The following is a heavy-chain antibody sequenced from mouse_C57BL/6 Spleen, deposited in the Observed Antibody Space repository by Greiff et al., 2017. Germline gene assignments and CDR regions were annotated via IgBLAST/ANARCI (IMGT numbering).Heavy chain of an antibody. CDR2: INPTIGYT. CDR1: GYTFPSYW. D-gene: IGHD4-1*01. J-gene: IGHJ2*01. V-gene: IGHV1-7*01. CDR3: ERELGHDY. Sequence: VQLQQSGAELAKPGASVKLSCKASGYTFPSYWMHWVKQRPGQGLEWIGYINPTIGYTKYNQKFKDKATLTADESTSTAYMQLSSLTYEDSAVYYCERELGHDYWGQGTTLTVSS.